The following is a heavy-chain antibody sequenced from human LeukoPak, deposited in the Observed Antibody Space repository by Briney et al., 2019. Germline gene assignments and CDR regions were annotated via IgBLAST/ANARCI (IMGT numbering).Heavy chain of an antibody. CDR1: GFIFSNYA. Sequence: GGSLRLSCAASGFIFSNYAMHWVRQAPGKGLEYVSAISSNGGSTYYANSVKDRFTISRDNSKNTLYLQMGSLRAEDMAVYYCARRGSGFSQNYFDYWGQGTLVTVSS. CDR2: ISSNGGST. CDR3: ARRGSGFSQNYFDY. D-gene: IGHD3-22*01. V-gene: IGHV3-64*01. J-gene: IGHJ4*02.